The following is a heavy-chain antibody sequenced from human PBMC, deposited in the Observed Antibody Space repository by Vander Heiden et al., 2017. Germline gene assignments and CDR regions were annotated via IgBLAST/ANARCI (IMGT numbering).Heavy chain of an antibody. CDR1: GGSISSGGYY. CDR2: IYYSGTT. V-gene: IGHV4-31*03. J-gene: IGHJ4*02. CDR3: ARSGRAAAGSFDY. Sequence: QVQLQESGPGLVKPSQTLSITCTVSGGSISSGGYYWSWIRQHPGKGLEWIGYIYYSGTTYYNPSLKSRVTISVDTSKNQLSLKLSSVTAADTAVYYYARSGRAAAGSFDYWGQGTLVTVSS. D-gene: IGHD6-13*01.